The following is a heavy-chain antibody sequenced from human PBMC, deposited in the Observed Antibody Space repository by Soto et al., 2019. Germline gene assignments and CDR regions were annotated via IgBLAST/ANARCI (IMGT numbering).Heavy chain of an antibody. D-gene: IGHD2-21*01. CDR1: GGTFSSYA. J-gene: IGHJ6*02. Sequence: SVKVSCKASGGTFSSYAISWVRQAPGQGLEWMGGIIPIFGTANYAQKFQGRVTITADESTSTAYMELSSLRSEDTAVYYCARGVERYYGMDGWGQGNTVTFSS. CDR2: IIPIFGTA. CDR3: ARGVERYYGMDG. V-gene: IGHV1-69*13.